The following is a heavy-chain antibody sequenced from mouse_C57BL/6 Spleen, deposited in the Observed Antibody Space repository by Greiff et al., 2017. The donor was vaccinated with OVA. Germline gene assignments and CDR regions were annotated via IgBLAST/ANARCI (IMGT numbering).Heavy chain of an antibody. CDR3: ARGQDGYSAMDY. CDR2: IYPGDGDT. Sequence: QVQLQQSGPELVKPGASVKISCKASGYAFSSSWMNWVKQRPGKGLEWIGRIYPGDGDTNYNGKFNGKATLTADKSSSTAYMQLSSLTSEDSAVYFCARGQDGYSAMDYWGQGTSVTVSS. CDR1: GYAFSSSW. D-gene: IGHD2-3*01. J-gene: IGHJ4*01. V-gene: IGHV1-82*01.